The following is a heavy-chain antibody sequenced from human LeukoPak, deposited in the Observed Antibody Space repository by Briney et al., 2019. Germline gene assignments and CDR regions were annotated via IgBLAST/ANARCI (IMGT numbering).Heavy chain of an antibody. V-gene: IGHV4-59*01. CDR1: GSYISSNY. CDR2: IYYSGST. CDR3: ARESGSASQRNTAAIYYYYYGMDV. J-gene: IGHJ6*02. D-gene: IGHD1-26*01. Sequence: SETLSPTCSVSGSYISSNYWSWIRQPPGKGLEWIGYIYYSGSTNYNPSLKSRVTISVDTSKNQFSLKLSSVTAADTAVYYCARESGSASQRNTAAIYYYYYGMDVWGQGTTVTVSS.